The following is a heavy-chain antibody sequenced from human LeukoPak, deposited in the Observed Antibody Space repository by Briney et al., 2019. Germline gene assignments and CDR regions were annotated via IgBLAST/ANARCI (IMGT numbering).Heavy chain of an antibody. J-gene: IGHJ4*02. V-gene: IGHV3-21*01. CDR1: GFTLSSYS. Sequence: GGSLRLSCAASGFTLSSYSLTWVRQAPGKGLEWVSSISSSSSFKFYADSVKGRFTISRDNAKGSFYLQMNSLRAEDTAVYYCARVAYDYGDYFDSWGQGTLVTVSS. CDR2: ISSSSSFK. CDR3: ARVAYDYGDYFDS. D-gene: IGHD4-17*01.